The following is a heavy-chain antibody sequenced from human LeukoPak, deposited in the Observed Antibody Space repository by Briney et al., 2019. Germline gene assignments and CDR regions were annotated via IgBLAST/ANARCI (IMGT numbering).Heavy chain of an antibody. CDR3: ASRGSYSDH. Sequence: GGSLRLSCAASGFTFSSYEMNWVRQAPGKGLEWVSYISSSGSTIYYADSVKGRFTVSRDNAKNSLYLQMNSLRAEDTAVYYCASRGSYSDHWGQGTLVTVSS. CDR2: ISSSGSTI. J-gene: IGHJ4*02. CDR1: GFTFSSYE. V-gene: IGHV3-48*03. D-gene: IGHD1-26*01.